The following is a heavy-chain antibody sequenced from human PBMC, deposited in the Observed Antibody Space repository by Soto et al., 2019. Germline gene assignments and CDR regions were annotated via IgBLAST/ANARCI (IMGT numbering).Heavy chain of an antibody. CDR3: ARVSRTLQPFDI. Sequence: PGESLKISCKGSGYSFTNFWIGWVRQMPGKGLEWMGIIYPGDSDTRYSPSFQDQVTISADKSINTAYLQWSSLKASDTAVYYCARVSRTLQPFDIWGQGTMVTVSS. D-gene: IGHD1-1*01. CDR2: IYPGDSDT. J-gene: IGHJ3*02. CDR1: GYSFTNFW. V-gene: IGHV5-51*01.